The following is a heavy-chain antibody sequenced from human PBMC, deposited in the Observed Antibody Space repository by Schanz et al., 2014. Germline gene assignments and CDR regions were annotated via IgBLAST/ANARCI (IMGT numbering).Heavy chain of an antibody. J-gene: IGHJ4*02. V-gene: IGHV3-30*04. CDR1: GFTLSSYA. Sequence: QVQLVESGGGVVQPGRSLRLSCAAYGFTLSSYAMHWVRQAPGKGLEWVSGFIVDSGNTYYAGSVKGRFSISRDYSKNTLYLQMSSLRAEDTAVYYCARPRFDYGEVDYWGQGTLVTVSS. CDR3: ARPRFDYGEVDY. D-gene: IGHD4-17*01. CDR2: FIVDSGNT.